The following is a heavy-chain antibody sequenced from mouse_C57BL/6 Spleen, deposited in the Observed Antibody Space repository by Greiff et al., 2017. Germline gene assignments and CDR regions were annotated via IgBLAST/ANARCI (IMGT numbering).Heavy chain of an antibody. D-gene: IGHD1-1*01. CDR3: ARHPYYYGSRNYWYFDV. CDR2: FYPGSGSI. Sequence: QVQLKQSGAELVKPGASVKLSCKASGYTFTEYTIHWVKQRSGQGLEWIGWFYPGSGSIKYNEKFKDKATLTADKSSSTVYMELSRLTSEDSAVYFCARHPYYYGSRNYWYFDVWGTGTTVTVSS. V-gene: IGHV1-62-2*01. CDR1: GYTFTEYT. J-gene: IGHJ1*03.